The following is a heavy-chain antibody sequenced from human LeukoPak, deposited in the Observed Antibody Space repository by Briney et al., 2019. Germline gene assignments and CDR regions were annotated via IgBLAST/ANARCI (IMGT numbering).Heavy chain of an antibody. CDR3: ARSYCCAYCGGDCSRNWFDP. D-gene: IGHD2-21*02. CDR1: GFTFSSYA. J-gene: IGHJ5*02. V-gene: IGHV3-30-3*01. Sequence: GRSLRLSCAASGFTFSSYAMHWVRQAPGKGLEWVAVISYDGSNKYYADSVKGRFTTSRDNSKNTLYLQMNSLRAEDTAVYYCARSYCCAYCGGDCSRNWFDPWGQGTLVTVSS. CDR2: ISYDGSNK.